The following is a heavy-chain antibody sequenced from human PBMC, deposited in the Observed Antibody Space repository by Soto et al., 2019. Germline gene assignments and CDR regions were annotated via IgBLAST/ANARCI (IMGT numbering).Heavy chain of an antibody. V-gene: IGHV1-69*13. J-gene: IGHJ5*02. CDR2: IIPIFGTA. Sequence: ASVKVSCKASGGTFSSYAISWVRQAPGQGLEWMGGIIPIFGTANYAQKFQGRVTITADESTSTAYMELSSLRAEDTAVYYCAPQTLYRGDLVTGFDWFDPWGQGTLVTVSS. D-gene: IGHD5-12*01. CDR1: GGTFSSYA. CDR3: APQTLYRGDLVTGFDWFDP.